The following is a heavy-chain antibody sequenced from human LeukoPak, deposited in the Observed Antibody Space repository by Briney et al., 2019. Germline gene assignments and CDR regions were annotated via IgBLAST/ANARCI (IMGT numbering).Heavy chain of an antibody. J-gene: IGHJ4*02. CDR1: GYTFTSYY. V-gene: IGHV1-46*01. Sequence: ASVKVSCKASGYTFTSYYMHWVRQAPGQGLEWMGIINPSGGSTSYAQKFQGRVTMTRDTSTSTVYMELSSLRSEDTAVYYCARAVFGAAYYYGSGSPLGYWGQGTLVTVSS. CDR2: INPSGGST. CDR3: ARAVFGAAYYYGSGSPLGY. D-gene: IGHD3-10*01.